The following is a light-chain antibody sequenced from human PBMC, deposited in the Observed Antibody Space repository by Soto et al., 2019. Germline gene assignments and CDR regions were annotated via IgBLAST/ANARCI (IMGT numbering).Light chain of an antibody. V-gene: IGKV3-15*01. Sequence: EMVMTQSPATLSVSPGERATLSCRASQNLSRNLAWYQQQPGQAPRLLIFYASTMDTGIPARFSGSGSGTDFTLTISSLQSEDFAVYYCQQYDKWPQTFGQGTKLEIK. CDR2: YAS. CDR1: QNLSRN. CDR3: QQYDKWPQT. J-gene: IGKJ2*01.